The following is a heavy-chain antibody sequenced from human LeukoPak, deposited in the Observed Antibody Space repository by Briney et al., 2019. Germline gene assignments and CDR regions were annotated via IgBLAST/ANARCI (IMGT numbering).Heavy chain of an antibody. J-gene: IGHJ6*03. D-gene: IGHD3-3*01. CDR3: ARGLGGFWSGYPPSYMDV. CDR1: GFTFSSYS. Sequence: PGGSLRLSCAASGFTFSSYSMHWVRQAPGKGLEWVSSISSSSSYIYYADSVKGRFTISRDNAKNSLYLQMNSLRAEDTAVYYCARGLGGFWSGYPPSYMDVWGKGTTVTVSS. V-gene: IGHV3-21*01. CDR2: ISSSSSYI.